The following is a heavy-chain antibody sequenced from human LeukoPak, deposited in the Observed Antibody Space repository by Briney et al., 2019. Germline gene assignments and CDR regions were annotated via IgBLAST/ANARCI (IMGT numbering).Heavy chain of an antibody. Sequence: GRSLRLSCAASGFTFSSYAMHCVRQAPGKGLEWGAVISYDGSNKYYADSVKGRVTISRDNSKTALYLQMNSLRAEDTAVYYCAREYYGSGSCDYWGQGTLVTVSS. D-gene: IGHD3-10*01. CDR2: ISYDGSNK. V-gene: IGHV3-30*04. J-gene: IGHJ4*02. CDR3: AREYYGSGSCDY. CDR1: GFTFSSYA.